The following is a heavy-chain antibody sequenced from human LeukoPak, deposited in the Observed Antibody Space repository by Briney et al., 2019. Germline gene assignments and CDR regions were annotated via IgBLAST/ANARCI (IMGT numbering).Heavy chain of an antibody. CDR3: ASRGLDYYGSGSYYDYWYFDL. J-gene: IGHJ2*01. Sequence: PSETLSLTCTVSGGSISSSSYYWGWIRQPPGKGLEWIGSIYYSGSTYYNPSLKSRVTIPVDTSKNQFSLKLSSVTAADTAVYYCASRGLDYYGSGSYYDYWYFDLWGRGTLVTVSS. V-gene: IGHV4-39*01. CDR2: IYYSGST. CDR1: GGSISSSSYY. D-gene: IGHD3-10*01.